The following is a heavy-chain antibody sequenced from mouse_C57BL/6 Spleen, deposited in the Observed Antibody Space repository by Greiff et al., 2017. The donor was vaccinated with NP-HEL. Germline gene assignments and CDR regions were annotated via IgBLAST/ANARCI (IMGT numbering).Heavy chain of an antibody. CDR3: ARSREPHYFDY. V-gene: IGHV1-52*01. J-gene: IGHJ2*01. CDR1: GYTFTSYW. Sequence: QVQLQQPGAELVRPGSSVKLSCKASGYTFTSYWMQWVKQRPIQGLEWIGNIDPSDSETHYNQKFKDKATLTVDKSSSTAYMQLSSLTSEDSAVYYCARSREPHYFDYWGQGTTLTVSS. CDR2: IDPSDSET.